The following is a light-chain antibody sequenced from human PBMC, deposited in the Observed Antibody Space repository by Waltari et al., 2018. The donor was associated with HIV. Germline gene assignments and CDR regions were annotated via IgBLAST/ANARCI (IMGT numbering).Light chain of an antibody. CDR1: QSVGKY. CDR2: DAS. V-gene: IGKV3-11*01. CDR3: QQRTNWPPYT. Sequence: EIVLSQSPATLSLSPGERATLSCRASQSVGKYLAWYQQKPGQAPRLLIYDASDRATGIPARFSGSWSRTDFTLTISSLEPEDFAVYYCQQRTNWPPYTFGQGTKLEIK. J-gene: IGKJ2*01.